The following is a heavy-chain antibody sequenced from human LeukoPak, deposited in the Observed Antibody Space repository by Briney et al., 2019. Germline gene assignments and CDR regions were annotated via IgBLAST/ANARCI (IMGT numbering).Heavy chain of an antibody. J-gene: IGHJ4*02. CDR3: ARIRDGYNPYYFDY. CDR1: GSRFTSYW. D-gene: IGHD5-24*01. Sequence: GESLKISCKGSGSRFTSYWIGWVRQMPGKGLEWMGIIYPGDSDTRYSPSFQGQVTISADKSISTAYLQWSSLKASATAMYYCARIRDGYNPYYFDYWGQGTLVTVSS. CDR2: IYPGDSDT. V-gene: IGHV5-51*01.